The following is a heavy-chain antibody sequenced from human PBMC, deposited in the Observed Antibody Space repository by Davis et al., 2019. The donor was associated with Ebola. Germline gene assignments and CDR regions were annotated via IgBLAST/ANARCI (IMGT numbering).Heavy chain of an antibody. J-gene: IGHJ3*02. CDR2: IYYSGST. V-gene: IGHV4-59*08. Sequence: MPSETLSLTCTVSGGSTSSYYWSWIRQPPGKGLEWIGYIYYSGSTNYNPSLKSRVTISVDTSKNQFSLKLSSVTAADTAVYYCARRQYYYDSSGYHIGAFDIWGQGTMVTVSS. D-gene: IGHD3-22*01. CDR3: ARRQYYYDSSGYHIGAFDI. CDR1: GGSTSSYY.